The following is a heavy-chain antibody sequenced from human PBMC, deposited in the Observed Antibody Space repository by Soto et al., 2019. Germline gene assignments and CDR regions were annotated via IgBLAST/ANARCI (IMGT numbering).Heavy chain of an antibody. V-gene: IGHV4-31*03. CDR3: ARSRSGHNWFDP. CDR2: IYYSGST. CDR1: GGSISSGGYY. J-gene: IGHJ5*02. Sequence: QVQLQESGPGLVKPSQTLSLTCTVSGGSISSGGYYWSWIRQHPGKGLEWIGYIYYSGSTYYNPYLKSRVTIPVDTSKNQFSLKLSSVTAADTTVYYCARSRSGHNWFDPWGQGTLVTVSS.